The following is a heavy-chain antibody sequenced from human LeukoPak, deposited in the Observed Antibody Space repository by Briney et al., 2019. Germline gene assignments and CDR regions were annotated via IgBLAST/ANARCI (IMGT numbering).Heavy chain of an antibody. V-gene: IGHV3-23*01. CDR3: AKDHDILTGYHPAEYFQH. Sequence: PGGSLRLSCAASGFTFSSYGMSWVRQAPGKGLEWVSTISGSGGSTYYADSVKGRFTISRDNSKNTLYLQMNSLRAEDTAVYYCAKDHDILTGYHPAEYFQHWGQGTLVTVSS. CDR2: ISGSGGST. CDR1: GFTFSSYG. D-gene: IGHD3-9*01. J-gene: IGHJ1*01.